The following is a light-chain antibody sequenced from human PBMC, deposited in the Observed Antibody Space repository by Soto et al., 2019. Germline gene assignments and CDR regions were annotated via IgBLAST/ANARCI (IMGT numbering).Light chain of an antibody. V-gene: IGKV1-5*03. CDR2: KAS. Sequence: DIQMTQSPSTLSGAVGDRVTITCRSSQTIRSWLAWYQQKPGKAPKLLIYKASTLKSGVPSRVSGGGSGTEFTLTIRSLQPDDFAPYYCQHYNSYSEAFGQGTTVDLK. J-gene: IGKJ1*01. CDR3: QHYNSYSEA. CDR1: QTIRSW.